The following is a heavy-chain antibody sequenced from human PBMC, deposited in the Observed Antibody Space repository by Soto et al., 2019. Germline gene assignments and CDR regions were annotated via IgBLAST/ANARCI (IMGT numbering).Heavy chain of an antibody. Sequence: SETLSLTCTVSGVSISNSSYYWGWIRRPPGKGLEWIGTIYYSGITYYNPSLKSRVTISVDTSKNQFSLKLTSVTAADAAVYYCARHGSNWGQGTLVTVSS. CDR1: GVSISNSSYY. CDR3: ARHGSN. V-gene: IGHV4-39*01. J-gene: IGHJ4*02. CDR2: IYYSGIT.